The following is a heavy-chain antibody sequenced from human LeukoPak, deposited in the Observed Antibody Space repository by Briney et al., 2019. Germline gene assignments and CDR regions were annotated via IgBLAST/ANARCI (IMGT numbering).Heavy chain of an antibody. CDR1: GFTFSSYA. V-gene: IGHV3-30-3*01. Sequence: GGSLRLSCAASGFTFSSYAMHWVRQAPGKGLGWVAVISYDGSNKYYADSVKGRFTISRDNSKNTLYLQMNSLRAEDTAVYYCARSDEYYDILTGYSLTYGMDVWGQGTTVTVSS. J-gene: IGHJ6*02. CDR3: ARSDEYYDILTGYSLTYGMDV. CDR2: ISYDGSNK. D-gene: IGHD3-9*01.